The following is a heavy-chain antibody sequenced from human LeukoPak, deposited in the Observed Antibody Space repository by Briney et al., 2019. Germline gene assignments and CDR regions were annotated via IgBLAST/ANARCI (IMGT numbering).Heavy chain of an antibody. CDR3: ARGGDYGDYYYYGMDV. J-gene: IGHJ6*02. D-gene: IGHD4-17*01. Sequence: ASVKVSCKASGYTFTGYYMHWVRQMPGKGLEWMGIIYPGDSETRYSPSLQGQVTISADKSISTAYLQWSSLKASDTAIYYCARGGDYGDYYYYGMDVWGQGTTVTVSS. CDR1: GYTFTGYY. V-gene: IGHV5-51*01. CDR2: IYPGDSET.